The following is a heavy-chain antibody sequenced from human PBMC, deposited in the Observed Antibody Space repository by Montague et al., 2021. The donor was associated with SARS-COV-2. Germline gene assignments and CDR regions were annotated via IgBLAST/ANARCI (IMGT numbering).Heavy chain of an antibody. CDR3: ARVGGGRTFYY. V-gene: IGHV4-39*07. CDR1: GDSVSSTTYY. J-gene: IGHJ4*02. CDR2: IYYSGSS. Sequence: SETLSLTCTVSGDSVSSTTYYWAWIRQPPGKGLEYIGTIYYSGSSYYNPSLKSRVAMSVDTSKNQFSLKLDSVTAADTAVYYCARVGGGRTFYYWGQRILVTVSS. D-gene: IGHD3-16*01.